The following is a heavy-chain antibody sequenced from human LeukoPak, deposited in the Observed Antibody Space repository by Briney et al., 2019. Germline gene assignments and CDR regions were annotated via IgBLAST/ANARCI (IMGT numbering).Heavy chain of an antibody. CDR3: ARRKYCSSTSCYPYDAFDI. CDR2: IYPGDSDT. Sequence: GESLKISCEGSGYSFTSYWIGWVRQMPVKGLEWMGIIYPGDSDTRYSPSFQGQVTISADKSISTAYLQWSSLKASDTAMYYCARRKYCSSTSCYPYDAFDIWGQGTMVTVSS. D-gene: IGHD2-2*01. J-gene: IGHJ3*02. V-gene: IGHV5-51*01. CDR1: GYSFTSYW.